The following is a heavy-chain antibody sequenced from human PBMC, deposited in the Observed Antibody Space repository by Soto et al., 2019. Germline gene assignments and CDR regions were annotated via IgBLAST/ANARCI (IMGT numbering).Heavy chain of an antibody. CDR3: ASPDQSDYYYYAMDV. V-gene: IGHV1-69*02. CDR2: IIPILGIA. Sequence: SVKVSCKASGGTFSSYTISWVRQAPGQGLEWMGRIIPILGIANYAQKFQGRVTITADKSTSTAYMELSSLRSEDTAVYYCASPDQSDYYYYAMDVWGQGTTVTVSS. CDR1: GGTFSSYT. J-gene: IGHJ6*02.